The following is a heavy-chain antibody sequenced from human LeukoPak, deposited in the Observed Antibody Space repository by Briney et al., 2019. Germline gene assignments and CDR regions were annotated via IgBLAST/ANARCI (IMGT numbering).Heavy chain of an antibody. V-gene: IGHV4-39*01. CDR3: ARQLTGTSQWTFHF. CDR2: VHNTGTT. J-gene: IGHJ4*02. CDR1: GGSISSNIHY. D-gene: IGHD2-8*02. Sequence: PSETLSLTCSVYGGSISSNIHYWGWIRQPPGKGPEWIATVHNTGTTFYNPSLRSRVAISVDTSNNQFSLKLTSVTAADPAVYYCARQLTGTSQWTFHFWLQGALATVSS.